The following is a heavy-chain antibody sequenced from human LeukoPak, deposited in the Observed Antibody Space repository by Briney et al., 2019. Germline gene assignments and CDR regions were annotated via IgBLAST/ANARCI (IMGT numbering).Heavy chain of an antibody. D-gene: IGHD4-17*01. Sequence: SVKVSCKASGGTFSSHAISWVRQAPGQGVEWMGRIIPIFGTANYAQKFQGRVTITADKSTSTAYMELSSLRSEDTAVYYCARDRPVTTGGGFDYWGQGTLVTVSS. V-gene: IGHV1-69*06. CDR2: IIPIFGTA. J-gene: IGHJ4*02. CDR1: GGTFSSHA. CDR3: ARDRPVTTGGGFDY.